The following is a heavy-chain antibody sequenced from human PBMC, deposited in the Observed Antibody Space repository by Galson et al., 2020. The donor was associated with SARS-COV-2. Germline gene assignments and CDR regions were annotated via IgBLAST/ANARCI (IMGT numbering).Heavy chain of an antibody. D-gene: IGHD2-15*01. J-gene: IGHJ4*02. CDR2: MSYSGRT. Sequence: SETLSLTCTVSGGSVSSSNYYWGWIRPTPGMGLEWIGSMSYSGRTHSNPSFKSRVTISLDTSNNQFSLRLTSLTAADTAVYYCAGGPYCSGATCYPYYFDYWGPGTRVPVSS. CDR3: AGGPYCSGATCYPYYFDY. V-gene: IGHV4-39*07. CDR1: GGSVSSSNYY.